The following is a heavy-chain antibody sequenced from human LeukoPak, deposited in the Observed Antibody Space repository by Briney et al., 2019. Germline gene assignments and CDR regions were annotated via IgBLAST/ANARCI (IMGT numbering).Heavy chain of an antibody. CDR2: ISGDGGST. D-gene: IGHD3-10*01. Sequence: GGSLRLSCAASGFTFSSYAMHWVRQAPGKGLEYVSAISGDGGSTYYANSAKGRFIISRDNSKNTLYLQMGSLRAEDMAVYYCARVGFGEFLYYYYGMDVWGQGTTVTVSS. CDR1: GFTFSSYA. V-gene: IGHV3-64*01. CDR3: ARVGFGEFLYYYYGMDV. J-gene: IGHJ6*02.